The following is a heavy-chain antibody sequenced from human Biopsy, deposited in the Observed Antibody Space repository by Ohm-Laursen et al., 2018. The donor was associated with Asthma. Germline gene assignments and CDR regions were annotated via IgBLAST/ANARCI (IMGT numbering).Heavy chain of an antibody. V-gene: IGHV4-39*01. J-gene: IGHJ6*02. CDR1: SGSGSYMRSGNYY. Sequence: SETLSLTCSLSSGSGSYMRSGNYYWGWIRQPPGKGLEWIGSIYYSGTTYYNPSLESRVTVSADTSKNLFSLKLTSVTAADTAVYYCVRGSSSWHHGPFHYYYGLDVWGQGTTATVSS. CDR3: VRGSSSWHHGPFHYYYGLDV. D-gene: IGHD6-13*01. CDR2: IYYSGTT.